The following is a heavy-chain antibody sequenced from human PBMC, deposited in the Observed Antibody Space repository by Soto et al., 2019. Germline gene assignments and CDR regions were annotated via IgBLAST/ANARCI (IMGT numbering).Heavy chain of an antibody. D-gene: IGHD3-22*01. V-gene: IGHV3-30*03. CDR1: GFNFSSYG. CDR3: AQPADSSGYLLVY. CDR2: ISYDGSNK. J-gene: IGHJ4*02. Sequence: GGSQRLSCAASGFNFSSYGMHWVRQAPGKGLEWVAVISYDGSNKYYADSVKGRFTISRDNSKNTLYLQMNSLRAEDTAVYYCAQPADSSGYLLVYWGQGTLVTVSS.